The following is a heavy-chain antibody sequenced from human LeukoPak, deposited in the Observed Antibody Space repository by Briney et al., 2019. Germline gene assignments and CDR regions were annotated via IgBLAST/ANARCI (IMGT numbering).Heavy chain of an antibody. CDR2: INHSGST. D-gene: IGHD6-13*01. CDR3: ARGRGYRFNWFDP. V-gene: IGHV4-34*01. J-gene: IGHJ5*02. Sequence: SSETLSLICAVYGGSFSGYYWSWLRQPPGKGLEWIGEINHSGSTNYNPSLKSRVTISVDTSKNQFSLKLSSVTAADTAVYYCARGRGYRFNWFDPWGQGTLVTVSS. CDR1: GGSFSGYY.